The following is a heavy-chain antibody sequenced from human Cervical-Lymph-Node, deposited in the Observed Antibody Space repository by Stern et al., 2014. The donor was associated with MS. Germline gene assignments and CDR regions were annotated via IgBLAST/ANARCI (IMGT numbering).Heavy chain of an antibody. CDR3: ARDDYGHMDV. CDR1: GFVFHRST. D-gene: IGHD4-17*01. Sequence: MQLVQSGGGVVQPGGSLRLSCAASGFVFHRSTMHWVRQAPGKGLEWISLIYWDGSTSFYADSVKGRFTISRDNSRESLFLQLSSLRTEDTALYFCARDDYGHMDVWGKGPRSSSP. CDR2: IYWDGSTS. V-gene: IGHV3-43*01. J-gene: IGHJ6*03.